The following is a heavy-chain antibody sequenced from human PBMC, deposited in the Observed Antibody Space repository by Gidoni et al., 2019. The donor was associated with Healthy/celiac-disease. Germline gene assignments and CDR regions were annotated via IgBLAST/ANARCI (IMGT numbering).Heavy chain of an antibody. CDR3: AKGDYYDSFDY. CDR1: GFTFSSYG. D-gene: IGHD3-22*01. V-gene: IGHV3-30*18. CDR2: ISYDVSNK. Sequence: QVQLVESGRGVVQPGRSLRLSCAASGFTFSSYGRTWVRQAPGKGLEWVAVISYDVSNKYYADSVKGRFTISRENSKNTLYLQMNSLRADDTAVYYCAKGDYYDSFDYWGQGTLVTVSS. J-gene: IGHJ4*02.